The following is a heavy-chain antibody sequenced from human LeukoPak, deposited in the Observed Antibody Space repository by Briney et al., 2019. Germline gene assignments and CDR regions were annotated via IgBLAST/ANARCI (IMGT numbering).Heavy chain of an antibody. CDR1: GFTFSNSW. J-gene: IGHJ4*02. CDR3: AREVV. CDR2: IKPDGSEK. Sequence: PGGSLRLSCASSGFTFSNSWMNWVRQAPGKGLEWVANIKPDGSEKYYVDSVRGRFTIYRDNAKNSLHLQMNSLRAEDTAVYYCAREVVWGQGTLVTVSS. V-gene: IGHV3-7*01.